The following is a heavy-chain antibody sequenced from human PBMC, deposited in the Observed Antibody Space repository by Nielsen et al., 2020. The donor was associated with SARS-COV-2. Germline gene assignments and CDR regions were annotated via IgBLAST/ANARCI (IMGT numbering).Heavy chain of an antibody. CDR1: GGSFSGYY. Sequence: SETLSLTCAVYGGSFSGYYWSWIRQPPGKGLEWIGYIYYSGSTNYNPSLKSRVTISVDTSKNQFSLKVTSVTAADTAVYYCARDCSCGLGSSPSYYFDYWGQGTLVTVSS. CDR3: ARDCSCGLGSSPSYYFDY. V-gene: IGHV4-59*12. J-gene: IGHJ4*02. CDR2: IYYSGST. D-gene: IGHD7-27*01.